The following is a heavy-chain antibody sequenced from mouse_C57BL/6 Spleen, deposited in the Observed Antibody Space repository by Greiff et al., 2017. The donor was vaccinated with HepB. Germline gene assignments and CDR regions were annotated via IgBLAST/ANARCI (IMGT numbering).Heavy chain of an antibody. J-gene: IGHJ4*01. Sequence: EVMLVESEGGLVQPGSSMKLSCTASGFTFSDYYMAWVRQVPDKGLEWVANINYDGSSTYYLDSLKSRFIISRDNAKNLLYLQMSSLKSEDTATYYCARGRSNYSYAVDYWDQGTSATDSS. CDR1: GFTFSDYY. D-gene: IGHD2-5*01. V-gene: IGHV5-16*01. CDR3: ARGRSNYSYAVDY. CDR2: INYDGSST.